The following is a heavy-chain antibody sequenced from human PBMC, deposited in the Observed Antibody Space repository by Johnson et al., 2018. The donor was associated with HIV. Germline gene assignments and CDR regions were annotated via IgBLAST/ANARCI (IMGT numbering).Heavy chain of an antibody. CDR1: GFTFDDYA. V-gene: IGHV3-23*04. CDR3: VRVELGAFDI. Sequence: EVQLVESGGGLVQPGRSLRLSCAASGFTFDDYAMHWVRQAPGKGLEWVSAISGSGCSTFYTASGKGRFTISRDNSKNSLYLKMKSLKTEDTAVYYCVRVELGAFDIWGQGTMVTVSS. CDR2: ISGSGCST. D-gene: IGHD1-7*01. J-gene: IGHJ3*02.